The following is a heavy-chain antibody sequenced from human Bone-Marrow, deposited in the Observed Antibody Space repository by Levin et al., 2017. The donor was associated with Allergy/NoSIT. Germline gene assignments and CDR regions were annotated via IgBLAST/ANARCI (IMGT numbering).Heavy chain of an antibody. CDR2: ISYAGSCS. D-gene: IGHD3-10*01. J-gene: IGHJ4*02. Sequence: GESLKISCEASGSTFNSYAMHWVRQAPGKGLEWVALISYAGSCSFYGTSLEGRFTISRDNPKSILYLQMNSLRVEDTAVYYCAKLPSYYYGEELDYWGQGTLVTVSS. CDR3: AKLPSYYYGEELDY. CDR1: GSTFNSYA. V-gene: IGHV3-30*18.